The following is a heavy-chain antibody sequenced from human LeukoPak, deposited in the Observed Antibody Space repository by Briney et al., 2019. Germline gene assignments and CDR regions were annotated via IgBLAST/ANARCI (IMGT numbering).Heavy chain of an antibody. CDR1: GFTFSSYA. V-gene: IGHV3-23*01. Sequence: PGGSLRLSCAASGFTFSSYAMSWVRQAPGKGLEWVSAISGSGGSTYYADSVKGRFTISRDNSKNTLYLQTNSLRAEDTAVYYCAKDYSSGWYGFDYWGQGTLVTVSS. CDR3: AKDYSSGWYGFDY. J-gene: IGHJ4*02. D-gene: IGHD6-19*01. CDR2: ISGSGGST.